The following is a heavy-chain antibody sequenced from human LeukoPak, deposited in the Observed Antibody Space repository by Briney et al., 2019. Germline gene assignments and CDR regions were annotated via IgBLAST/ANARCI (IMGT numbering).Heavy chain of an antibody. V-gene: IGHV3-48*03. CDR2: ISGSSYNI. J-gene: IGHJ4*02. Sequence: GGSLRLSCAASGFTFSSYEMNWVRQAPGKGLEWVSYISGSSYNIYYADSVQGRFTISRDNAKNSLYLQMNSLRAEDTAVYYCARLGNSGYYFDYWGQGTLVTVSS. CDR3: ARLGNSGYYFDY. CDR1: GFTFSSYE. D-gene: IGHD4-23*01.